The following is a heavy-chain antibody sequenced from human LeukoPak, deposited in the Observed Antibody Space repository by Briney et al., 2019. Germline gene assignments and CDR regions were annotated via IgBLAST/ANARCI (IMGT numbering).Heavy chain of an antibody. D-gene: IGHD3-3*01. Sequence: GGSLRLSCAASGFTFSSYAMSWVRQAPGKGLEWVSAISGSGGSTYYADSVKGRFTISRDNSKNTLYLQMYSLRAEDTAVYYCAEVGITIFGVVTAYGMDVWGQGTTVTVSS. J-gene: IGHJ6*02. CDR3: AEVGITIFGVVTAYGMDV. CDR1: GFTFSSYA. CDR2: ISGSGGST. V-gene: IGHV3-23*01.